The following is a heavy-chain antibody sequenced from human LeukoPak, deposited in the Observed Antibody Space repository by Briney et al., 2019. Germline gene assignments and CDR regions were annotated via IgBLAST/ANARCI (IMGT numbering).Heavy chain of an antibody. V-gene: IGHV4-39*07. Sequence: SETLSLTCTVSGGSISSSSYYWGWIRQPPGKGLEWIGSIYHSGSTYYNPSLKSRVTISVDTSKNQFSLKLSSVTAADTAVYYCASAQEGDWFDPWGQGTLVTVSS. D-gene: IGHD3-16*01. CDR1: GGSISSSSYY. CDR3: ASAQEGDWFDP. J-gene: IGHJ5*02. CDR2: IYHSGST.